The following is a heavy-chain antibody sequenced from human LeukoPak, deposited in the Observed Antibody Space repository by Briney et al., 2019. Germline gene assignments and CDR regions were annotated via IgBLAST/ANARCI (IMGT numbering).Heavy chain of an antibody. Sequence: GGSLRLSCAASGLSISNDWMSWVRQAPGKGLEWVARVKSKSAGETTDYAAPVKGRFTISRDDSKNTLYLQMNSPKTEDTAVYYCTLIQGWGSGSYYRDFWGQGTPVTVSS. CDR2: VKSKSAGETT. D-gene: IGHD3-10*01. V-gene: IGHV3-15*01. J-gene: IGHJ4*02. CDR3: TLIQGWGSGSYYRDF. CDR1: GLSISNDW.